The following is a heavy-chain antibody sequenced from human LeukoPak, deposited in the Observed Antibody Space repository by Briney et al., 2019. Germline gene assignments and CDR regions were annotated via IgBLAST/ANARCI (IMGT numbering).Heavy chain of an antibody. J-gene: IGHJ4*02. D-gene: IGHD2-2*01. V-gene: IGHV3-7*01. Sequence: GGSLRLSCAASGFTFSSYSMNWVRQAPGKELQWVANIKQDGSAKYYVDSVKGRFTISRDNAKNSLYLQMNSLRAEDTAVYYCAGPMGPAAIFGFDYWGQGTLVTVSS. CDR3: AGPMGPAAIFGFDY. CDR2: IKQDGSAK. CDR1: GFTFSSYS.